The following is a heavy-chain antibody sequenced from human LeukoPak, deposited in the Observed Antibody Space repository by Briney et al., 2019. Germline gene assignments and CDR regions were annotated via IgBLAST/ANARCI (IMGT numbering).Heavy chain of an antibody. CDR2: ILENGSNQ. CDR3: ARVQGGGYRTADY. CDR1: GFTFSNYI. Sequence: PGGSLRLSCAPSGFTFSNYIMHWVRDAPGKGVDWVAVILENGSNQYYADSVKGRFTISRDNSKNTLFLQMNSLRGEDTAMYYCARVQGGGYRTADYWGQGTLVTVSS. V-gene: IGHV3-30*04. D-gene: IGHD6-19*01. J-gene: IGHJ4*02.